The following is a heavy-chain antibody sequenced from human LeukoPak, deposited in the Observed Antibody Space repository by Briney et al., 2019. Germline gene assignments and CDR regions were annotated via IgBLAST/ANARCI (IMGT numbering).Heavy chain of an antibody. Sequence: ASVKVSCKASGYTFTSYAMHWVRQAPGQRLEWMGWINAGNGNTKYSQKFQGRVTITRDTSASTAYMELCSLRSEDTAVYYCARATRRITIFGVVIPYYFDYWGQGTLVTVSS. V-gene: IGHV1-3*01. CDR1: GYTFTSYA. CDR3: ARATRRITIFGVVIPYYFDY. CDR2: INAGNGNT. D-gene: IGHD3-3*01. J-gene: IGHJ4*02.